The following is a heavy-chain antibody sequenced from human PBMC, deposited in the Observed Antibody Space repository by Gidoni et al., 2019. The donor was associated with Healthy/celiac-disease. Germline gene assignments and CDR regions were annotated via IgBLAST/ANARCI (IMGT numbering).Heavy chain of an antibody. Sequence: QVQLVQSGAEVKKPGSSVKVSCKASGGTFSSYVISWVRQAPGQGLEWMGGIIPILGTANYAQKFQGRVTITADESTSTAYMELSSLRSEDTAVYYCARERATYSGSVGCWGQGTLVTVSS. CDR2: IIPILGTA. CDR3: ARERATYSGSVGC. D-gene: IGHD1-26*01. CDR1: GGTFSSYV. J-gene: IGHJ4*02. V-gene: IGHV1-69*01.